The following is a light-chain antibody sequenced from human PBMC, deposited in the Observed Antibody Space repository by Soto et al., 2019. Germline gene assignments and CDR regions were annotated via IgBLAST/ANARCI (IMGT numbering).Light chain of an antibody. CDR1: SSDVGGYNY. CDR2: GIT. J-gene: IGLJ1*01. Sequence: QSVLTQPASVSGSPGQSITISCTGTSSDVGGYNYVSWYQQHPGIAPKRLIYGITNRPSGVSPRFSGSKSGNTASLTISGLQAEDEADYHCSSYTSASTLLYLFGTGTKLTVL. V-gene: IGLV2-14*01. CDR3: SSYTSASTLLYL.